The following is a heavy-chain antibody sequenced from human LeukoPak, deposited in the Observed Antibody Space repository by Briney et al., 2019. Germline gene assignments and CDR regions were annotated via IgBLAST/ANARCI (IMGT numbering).Heavy chain of an antibody. J-gene: IGHJ4*02. V-gene: IGHV5-10-1*01. CDR3: ARHEESSSLY. Sequence: GESLKISCKGSGYSFTSYWISWVRQMPGKGLEWMGRIDPSDSYTNYSPSFQGHVTISADKSSSTAYLQWSSLKASDTAMYYCARHEESSSLYWGQGTLVTVSS. CDR2: IDPSDSYT. CDR1: GYSFTSYW. D-gene: IGHD6-13*01.